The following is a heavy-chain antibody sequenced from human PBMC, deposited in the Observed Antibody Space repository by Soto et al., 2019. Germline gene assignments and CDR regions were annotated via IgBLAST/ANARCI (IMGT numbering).Heavy chain of an antibody. CDR1: GGSVSSGSYY. CDR3: ARELYYYDSSGYSI. J-gene: IGHJ4*02. CDR2: IYYSGST. D-gene: IGHD3-22*01. Sequence: PSETLSLTCTVSGGSVSSGSYYWSWIRQPPGRGLEWIGYIYYSGSTNYNPSLKSRVTISVDTSKNQFSLKLSSVTAADTAVYYCARELYYYDSSGYSIWGQGTLVTV. V-gene: IGHV4-61*01.